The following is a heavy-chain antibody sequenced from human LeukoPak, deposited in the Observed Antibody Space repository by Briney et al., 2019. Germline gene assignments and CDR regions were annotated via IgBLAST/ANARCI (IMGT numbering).Heavy chain of an antibody. D-gene: IGHD6-19*01. CDR3: ASYGYTSAWTRFDN. J-gene: IGHJ4*02. Sequence: PSETLSLTCIVSGGSISSHYWGWIRQPPGKGLEYIGNIYYTGATNPSPSLKSRVIISVDTSNNQFSLRLNSVTAADTAVYFCASYGYTSAWTRFDNWGQGILVTVSS. V-gene: IGHV4-59*08. CDR1: GGSISSHY. CDR2: IYYTGAT.